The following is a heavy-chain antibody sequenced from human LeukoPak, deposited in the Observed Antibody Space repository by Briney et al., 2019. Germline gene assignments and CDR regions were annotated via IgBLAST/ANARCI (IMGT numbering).Heavy chain of an antibody. J-gene: IGHJ6*02. CDR2: INPNSGGT. V-gene: IGHV1-2*02. D-gene: IGHD3-9*01. CDR3: ARVAHYDILTGYYSYGMDV. CDR1: GYTFTRYY. Sequence: ASVKVSCKASGYTFTRYYMHWVRQAPGQGLEWMGWINPNSGGTNYAQKFQGRVTMTRGTSISTAYMELSRLRSDDTAVYYCARVAHYDILTGYYSYGMDVWGQGTTVTVSS.